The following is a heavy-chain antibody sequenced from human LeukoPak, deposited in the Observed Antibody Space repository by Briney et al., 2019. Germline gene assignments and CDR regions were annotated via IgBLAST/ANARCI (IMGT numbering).Heavy chain of an antibody. CDR1: GGSISSYY. CDR3: AIRTYYDILTGYSPGDYYYYGMDV. V-gene: IGHV4-59*08. D-gene: IGHD3-9*01. CDR2: IYYSGST. Sequence: PSETLSLTCTVSGGSISSYYWSWIRQPPGKGLEWIGYIYYSGSTNYNPSLKSRVTISVDTSKNQFSPKLSSVTSADTAVYSCAIRTYYDILTGYSPGDYYYYGMDVWGQGTTVTVSS. J-gene: IGHJ6*02.